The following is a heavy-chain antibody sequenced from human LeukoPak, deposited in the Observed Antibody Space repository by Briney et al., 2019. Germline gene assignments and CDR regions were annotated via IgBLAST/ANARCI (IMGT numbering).Heavy chain of an antibody. J-gene: IGHJ3*02. Sequence: PGGSLRLSCAASGFTFSSYWMHWIRQVPGKGLVWVSHINPDGSNIKYADSVKGRFTISRDNAKNTLYLQMNSLRAADTAVYYCARPPHAYGFDMWGQGTMVTVSS. CDR3: ARPPHAYGFDM. CDR2: INPDGSNI. V-gene: IGHV3-74*01. CDR1: GFTFSSYW.